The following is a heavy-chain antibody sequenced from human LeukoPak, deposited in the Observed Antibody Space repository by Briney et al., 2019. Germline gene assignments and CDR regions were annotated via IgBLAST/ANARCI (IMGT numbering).Heavy chain of an antibody. Sequence: GGCLRLSCATSGFDFDRYTIHWVRHAPGKGLEWVSLAGWAGGTTFYSDSVRGRFTISRDSGRKSVYLQMNSLTTDDTAFYFCAKELDTMFFDYWGQGALVTVSS. CDR3: AKELDTMFFDY. CDR2: AGWAGGTT. V-gene: IGHV3-43*01. D-gene: IGHD3-10*02. CDR1: GFDFDRYT. J-gene: IGHJ4*02.